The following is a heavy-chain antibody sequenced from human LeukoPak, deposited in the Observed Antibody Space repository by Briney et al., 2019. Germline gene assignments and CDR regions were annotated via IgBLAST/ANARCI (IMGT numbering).Heavy chain of an antibody. D-gene: IGHD6-25*01. CDR2: VYSGGTT. V-gene: IGHV3-66*01. CDR3: AXXSPGIAAAAGARNY. CDR1: GFTVGNNQ. J-gene: IGHJ4*02. Sequence: GGSLRLSCAASGFTVGNNQMTWVRQASGKGLEWVSLVYSGGTTRYADSVKGRFTISRDNSKNTVYLQMNSLRAEDTAVYYCAXXSPGIAAAAGARNYWGQGTLVTVSS.